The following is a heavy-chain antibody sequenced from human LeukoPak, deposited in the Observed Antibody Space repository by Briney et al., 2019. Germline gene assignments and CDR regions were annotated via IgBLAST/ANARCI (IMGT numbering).Heavy chain of an antibody. CDR1: GVSFSSYG. D-gene: IGHD5-12*01. Sequence: GGSLRLSRAASGVSFSSYGMSWVRQAPGKGLEWVSGISGSGGRTYDADPVKGLFTNSRDNSKNTLYLQTKSLRAEDTAPYYCAKGGGYEAQYYYYYLDVWGKGTTVTISS. CDR2: ISGSGGRT. V-gene: IGHV3-23*01. CDR3: AKGGGYEAQYYYYYLDV. J-gene: IGHJ6*03.